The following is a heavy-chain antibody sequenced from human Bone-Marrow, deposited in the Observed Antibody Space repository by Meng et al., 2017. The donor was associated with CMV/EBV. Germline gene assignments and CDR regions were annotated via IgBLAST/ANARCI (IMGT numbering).Heavy chain of an antibody. Sequence: ASVKVSCKASGYTFTAYYIHWVRQAPGQGLEWMGWINPDSGSPNYAQKFQGRVTMTRDTSIRTAYMDLSRLRSDDTAVYYCARGCGSTGCYIRRYYDFWRGYYSGEYYYYGMDVWGQGTTVTVSS. J-gene: IGHJ6*02. V-gene: IGHV1-2*02. CDR3: ARGCGSTGCYIRRYYDFWRGYYSGEYYYYGMDV. CDR2: INPDSGSP. CDR1: GYTFTAYY. D-gene: IGHD3-3*01.